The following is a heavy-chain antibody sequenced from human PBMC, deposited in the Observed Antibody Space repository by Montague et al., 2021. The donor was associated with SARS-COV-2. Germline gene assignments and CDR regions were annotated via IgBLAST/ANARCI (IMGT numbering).Heavy chain of an antibody. D-gene: IGHD2-2*01. J-gene: IGHJ6*02. CDR3: ARDKAEYIVVVPAVPLAYGMDV. CDR1: GGSISSSSYY. Sequence: SETLSLTCTVSGGSISSSSYYWGWIRQPPGKGLEWIGSIYYSGSTYYTPSLKGRVTTSVDTSKNQFSLKLSSVTAADTAVYYCARDKAEYIVVVPAVPLAYGMDVWGQGTTVTVSS. CDR2: IYYSGST. V-gene: IGHV4-39*07.